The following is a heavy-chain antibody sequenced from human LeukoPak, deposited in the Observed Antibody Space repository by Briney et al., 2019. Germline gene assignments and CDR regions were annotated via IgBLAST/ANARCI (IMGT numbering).Heavy chain of an antibody. V-gene: IGHV1-69*04. CDR2: IIPILGIA. CDR1: GGTISSYA. D-gene: IGHD3-22*01. CDR3: ARGYYYDSSGYSY. J-gene: IGHJ4*02. Sequence: GSSVKVSCKASGGTISSYAISWVRQAPGQGLEWMGRIIPILGIANYAQKFQGRVTITADKSTSTAYMELSSLRSEDTAVYYCARGYYYDSSGYSYWGQGTLVTVSS.